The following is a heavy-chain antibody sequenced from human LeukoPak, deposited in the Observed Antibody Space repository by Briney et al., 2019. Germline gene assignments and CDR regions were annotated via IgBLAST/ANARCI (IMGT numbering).Heavy chain of an antibody. Sequence: GGSLRLSCAASGFTFSSYAMHWVRQAPGKGLEWVAVISYDGSNKYYADSVKGRFTISRDNSKNTLYLQMNSLRAEDTAVYYCARTLSGGPSVGYWGQGTLVTVSS. V-gene: IGHV3-30*04. CDR1: GFTFSSYA. D-gene: IGHD2-15*01. J-gene: IGHJ4*02. CDR3: ARTLSGGPSVGY. CDR2: ISYDGSNK.